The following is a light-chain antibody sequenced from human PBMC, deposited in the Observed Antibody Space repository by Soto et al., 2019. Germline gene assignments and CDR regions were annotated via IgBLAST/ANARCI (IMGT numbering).Light chain of an antibody. CDR2: GAS. J-gene: IGKJ1*01. CDR3: QQYGSSPLA. Sequence: EIEMTQSPATLSLAPGERVTLSGRASESVSTNLAWYQQKPGQAPRLLIYGASSRATGIPDRFSGSGSGTDFTLTISRLEPEDFAVYYCQQYGSSPLAFGQGTKVDI. CDR1: ESVSTN. V-gene: IGKV3-20*01.